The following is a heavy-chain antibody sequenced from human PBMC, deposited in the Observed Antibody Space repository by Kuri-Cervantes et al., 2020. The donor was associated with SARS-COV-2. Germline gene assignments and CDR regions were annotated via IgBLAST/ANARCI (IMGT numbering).Heavy chain of an antibody. CDR1: GGSISSGSYY. CDR3: ARARIAAAFVDY. J-gene: IGHJ4*02. V-gene: IGHV4-61*09. CDR2: IYTSGST. Sequence: LRLSCTVSGGSISSGSYYWSWIRQPAGKGLEWIGHIYTSGSTNYNPSLKSRVTISVDTSKNQFSLKLSSVTAADTAVYYCARARIAAAFVDYWGQGTLVTVSS. D-gene: IGHD6-13*01.